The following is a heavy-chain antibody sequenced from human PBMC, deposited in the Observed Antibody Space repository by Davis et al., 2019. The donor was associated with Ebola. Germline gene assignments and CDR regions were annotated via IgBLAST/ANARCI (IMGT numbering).Heavy chain of an antibody. D-gene: IGHD4/OR15-4a*01. CDR1: GGSISPYY. V-gene: IGHV4-59*08. Sequence: MPGGSLRLSCTVSGGSISPYYWSWIRQPQGKGLEWIGYIYYSGSTKYDLSLKGRVPISVDTSKNQFSLKLSSVTAADTAVYYCARSYGAAPFDYWGQGTLVTVSS. CDR2: IYYSGST. J-gene: IGHJ4*02. CDR3: ARSYGAAPFDY.